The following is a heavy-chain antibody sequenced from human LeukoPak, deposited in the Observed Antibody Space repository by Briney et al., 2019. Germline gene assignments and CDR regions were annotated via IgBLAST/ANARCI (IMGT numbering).Heavy chain of an antibody. J-gene: IGHJ5*02. CDR3: ARDLQAAMSNWFDP. CDR1: GGTFSSYA. Sequence: SVKVSCKASGGTFSSYAISWVRQAPGQGLEWMGGIIPIFGTANYAQKLQGRVTMTTDTSTSTAYMELRSLRSDDTAVYYCARDLQAAMSNWFDPWGQGTLVTVSS. V-gene: IGHV1-69*05. CDR2: IIPIFGTA. D-gene: IGHD2-2*01.